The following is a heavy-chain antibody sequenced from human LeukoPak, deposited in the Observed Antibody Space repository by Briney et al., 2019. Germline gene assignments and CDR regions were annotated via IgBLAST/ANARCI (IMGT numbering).Heavy chain of an antibody. D-gene: IGHD6-13*01. V-gene: IGHV3-23*01. CDR2: ISGSGGST. Sequence: GGPLRLSCAASGFTFSSYAMSWVRQAPGKGLEWVSGISGSGGSTYYADSVKGRFTISRDNSRNTLYLQVNSPRAEDTAVYYCAILPGYSSGWYEVNYWGQGTLVTVSS. J-gene: IGHJ4*02. CDR1: GFTFSSYA. CDR3: AILPGYSSGWYEVNY.